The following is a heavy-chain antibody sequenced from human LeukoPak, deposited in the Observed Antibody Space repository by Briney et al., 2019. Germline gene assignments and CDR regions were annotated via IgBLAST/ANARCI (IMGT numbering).Heavy chain of an antibody. V-gene: IGHV3-23*01. CDR1: GFTFSSYA. CDR3: AKAYEPYYYYMDV. D-gene: IGHD5-12*01. CDR2: ISGSGGST. J-gene: IGHJ6*03. Sequence: GGSLRLPCAASGFTFSSYAMSWVRQAPGKGLEWVSAISGSGGSTYYADSVKGRFTISRDNSKNTLYLQMNSLRAEDTAVYYCAKAYEPYYYYMDVWGKGTTVTVSS.